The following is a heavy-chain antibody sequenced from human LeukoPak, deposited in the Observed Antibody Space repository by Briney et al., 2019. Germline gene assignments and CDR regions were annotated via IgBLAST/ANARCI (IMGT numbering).Heavy chain of an antibody. CDR3: AGMMVRGGNPGFDY. D-gene: IGHD3-10*01. V-gene: IGHV1-24*01. J-gene: IGHJ4*02. CDR2: FDPEDGET. CDR1: GYTLTELS. Sequence: ASVTVSCKVSGYTLTELSMHWVRQAPGKGLEWMGGFDPEDGETIYAQKFQGRVTMTEDTSTDTAYMELSSLRSEDTAVYYCAGMMVRGGNPGFDYWGQGTLVAVSS.